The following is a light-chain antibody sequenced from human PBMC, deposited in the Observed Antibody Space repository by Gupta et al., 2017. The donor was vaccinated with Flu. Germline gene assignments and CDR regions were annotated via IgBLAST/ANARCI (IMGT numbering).Light chain of an antibody. J-gene: IGKJ1*01. CDR2: HAS. Sequence: DIQLTQSPSSLSAAVGDRATITCRASQNIDDSLNWYQQRPGQSPNLLIYHASSLESGVPSRFSGSGSGTDFTLTITNLQPEDFATFYCQQTYITPWTFGQGTRVEI. V-gene: IGKV1-39*01. CDR1: QNIDDS. CDR3: QQTYITPWT.